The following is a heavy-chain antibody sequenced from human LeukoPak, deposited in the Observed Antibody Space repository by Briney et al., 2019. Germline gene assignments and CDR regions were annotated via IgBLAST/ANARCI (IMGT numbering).Heavy chain of an antibody. V-gene: IGHV3-7*01. Sequence: GGSLRLSCAASGFSFTNYWMSWVRQAPGMGLEWVAIINQDGSERYYVDSVKGRFTVSRDSAKNSLYLQMNSLRVEDTAVYYCARDKITGASTNDYWGRGTLVTVSS. D-gene: IGHD1-14*01. CDR1: GFSFTNYW. CDR3: ARDKITGASTNDY. CDR2: INQDGSER. J-gene: IGHJ4*02.